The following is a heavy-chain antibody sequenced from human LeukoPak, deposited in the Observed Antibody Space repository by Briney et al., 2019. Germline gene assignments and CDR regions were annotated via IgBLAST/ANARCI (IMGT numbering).Heavy chain of an antibody. CDR2: IYYSGST. V-gene: IGHV4-39*07. D-gene: IGHD6-19*01. J-gene: IGHJ3*02. CDR1: GGSIGSSSYY. CDR3: ASDPTLYSSGWYGNGAFDI. Sequence: SETLSLTCTVSGGSIGSSSYYWGWIRQPPGKGLEWIGSIYYSGSTYYNPSLKSRVTISVDTSKNQFSLKLSSVTAADTAVYYCASDPTLYSSGWYGNGAFDIWGQGTMVTVSS.